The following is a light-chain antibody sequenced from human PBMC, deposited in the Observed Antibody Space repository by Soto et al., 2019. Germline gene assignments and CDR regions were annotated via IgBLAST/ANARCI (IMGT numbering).Light chain of an antibody. CDR1: QSISSY. CDR2: AAS. CDR3: QQSYSTPPT. V-gene: IGKV1-39*01. Sequence: TKTRCSLCGSVGYSVIIALWASQSISSYLNWYQQKPGKAPKLLIYAASSLQSVFPSRYSGSGSGTDFTLTISSLQPEDLSTYYCQQSYSTPPTFGQGTKVDIK. J-gene: IGKJ1*01.